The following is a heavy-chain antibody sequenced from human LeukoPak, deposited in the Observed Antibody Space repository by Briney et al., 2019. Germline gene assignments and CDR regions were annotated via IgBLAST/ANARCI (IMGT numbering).Heavy chain of an antibody. CDR1: GFTFSNAW. CDR2: ISSSGSTI. J-gene: IGHJ4*02. V-gene: IGHV3-11*04. Sequence: GGSLRLSCAASGFTFSNAWMSWVRQAPGKGLEWVSYISSSGSTIYYADSVKGRFTISRDSAKNSLYLQMNSLRAEDTAVYYCARVVGATLFDYWGQGALVTVSS. D-gene: IGHD1-26*01. CDR3: ARVVGATLFDY.